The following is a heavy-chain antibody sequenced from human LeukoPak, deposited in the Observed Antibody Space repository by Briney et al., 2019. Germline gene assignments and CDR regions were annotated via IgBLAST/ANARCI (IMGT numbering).Heavy chain of an antibody. CDR2: INHSGST. CDR3: ARGSSWQLWLSD. Sequence: SETLSLTCAVYGGSFSGYYWSWIRQPPGKRLEWIGEINHSGSTNYNPSLKSRVTISVDTSKNQFSLKLSSVTAADTAVYYCARGSSWQLWLSDWGHGTLVTVSS. V-gene: IGHV4-34*01. J-gene: IGHJ4*01. D-gene: IGHD5-18*01. CDR1: GGSFSGYY.